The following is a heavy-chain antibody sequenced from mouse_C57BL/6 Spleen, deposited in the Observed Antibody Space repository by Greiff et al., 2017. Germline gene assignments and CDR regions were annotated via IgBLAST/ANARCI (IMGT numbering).Heavy chain of an antibody. CDR3: ARDRGAYPGYFDV. D-gene: IGHD6-5*01. J-gene: IGHJ1*03. CDR1: GFTFSSYA. Sequence: EVKLEESGGGLVKPGGSLKLSCAASGFTFSSYAMSWVRQTPEKRLEWVATISDGGSYTYYPDNVKGRFTISRDNAKNNLYLQMSHLKSEDTAMYYCARDRGAYPGYFDVWGTGTTVTVSS. V-gene: IGHV5-4*01. CDR2: ISDGGSYT.